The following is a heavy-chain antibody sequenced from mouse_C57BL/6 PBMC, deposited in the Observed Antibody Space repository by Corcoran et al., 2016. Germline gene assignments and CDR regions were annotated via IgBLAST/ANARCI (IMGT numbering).Heavy chain of an antibody. J-gene: IGHJ3*01. V-gene: IGHV1-19*01. CDR2: INPYNGGT. Sequence: EVQLQQSGPVLVKPGASVKMSCKASGYTFTDYYMNWVKQSHGKSLEWIGVINPYNGGTSYNQKFKGKTTLTVEKSSSTAYMELNSLTSEDSAVYYCARRAYYGNWRFAYWGQGTLVTVSA. CDR1: GYTFTDYY. CDR3: ARRAYYGNWRFAY. D-gene: IGHD2-10*01.